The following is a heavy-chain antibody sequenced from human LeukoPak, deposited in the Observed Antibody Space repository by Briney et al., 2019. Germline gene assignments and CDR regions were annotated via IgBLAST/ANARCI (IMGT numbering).Heavy chain of an antibody. CDR2: IKQDGSEK. J-gene: IGHJ4*02. Sequence: GGSLRLSCAASGFSLSNYWMNWVRQAPGKGLEWVANIKQDGSEKSYVDSVKGRFTISRDNAKNSLILQMNSLRDEDTAVYYCARGVWAPFDYWGQGTLVTVSS. CDR3: ARGVWAPFDY. V-gene: IGHV3-7*01. D-gene: IGHD7-27*01. CDR1: GFSLSNYW.